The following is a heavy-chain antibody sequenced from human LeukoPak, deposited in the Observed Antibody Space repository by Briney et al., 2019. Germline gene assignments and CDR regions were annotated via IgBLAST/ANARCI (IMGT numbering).Heavy chain of an antibody. CDR2: VFHSGST. CDR3: ARGQEYSSGWYYYYGMDV. V-gene: IGHV4-59*12. D-gene: IGHD6-19*01. CDR1: GGSISSYY. J-gene: IGHJ6*02. Sequence: SETLSLTCNVSGGSISSYYWSWIRQPPGKGLEWIGYVFHSGSTNYNPSLKSRVTMSVDTTKNQFSLKLSSVTAADTAVYYCARGQEYSSGWYYYYGMDVWGQGTTVTVSS.